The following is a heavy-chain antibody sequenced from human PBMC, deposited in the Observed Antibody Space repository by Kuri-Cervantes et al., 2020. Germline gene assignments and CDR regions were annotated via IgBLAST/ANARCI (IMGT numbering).Heavy chain of an antibody. J-gene: IGHJ4*02. CDR2: IKSKTDGGTT. Sequence: GGSLRLSCAASGFTFSNAWMSWVRQAPGKGLEWVGRIKSKTDGGTTDYAAPVKGRFTISRDDSKNTLYLQMNSLKIEDTAVYYCARDALGGSWGSYFDSWGQGVLVAVSS. D-gene: IGHD3-16*01. V-gene: IGHV3-15*01. CDR1: GFTFSNAW. CDR3: ARDALGGSWGSYFDS.